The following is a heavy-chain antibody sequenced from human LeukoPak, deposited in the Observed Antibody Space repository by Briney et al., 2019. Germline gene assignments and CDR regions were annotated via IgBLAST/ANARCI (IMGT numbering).Heavy chain of an antibody. D-gene: IGHD3-10*01. J-gene: IGHJ5*02. Sequence: ASVKVSCKASGFTFTSSAMQWVRQARGQRLEWIGWIVVGSGNTNYAQKFQGRVTITADESTSTAYMELSSLRSEDTAVYYCARSNGSGSYYIMGWFDPWGQGTLVTVSS. V-gene: IGHV1-58*02. CDR1: GFTFTSSA. CDR3: ARSNGSGSYYIMGWFDP. CDR2: IVVGSGNT.